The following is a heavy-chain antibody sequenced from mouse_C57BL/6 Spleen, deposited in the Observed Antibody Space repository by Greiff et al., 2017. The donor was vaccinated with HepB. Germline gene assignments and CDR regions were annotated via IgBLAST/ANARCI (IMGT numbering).Heavy chain of an antibody. CDR1: GFSLTSYG. D-gene: IGHD1-1*01. CDR2: IWSGGST. Sequence: VQLVESGPGLVQPSQSLSITCTVSGFSLTSYGVHWVRQSPGKGLEWLGVIWSGGSTDYNAAFISRLSISKDNSKSQVFFKMNSLQADDTAIYYCARNPITTVNYYAMDYWGQGTSVTVSS. V-gene: IGHV2-2*01. CDR3: ARNPITTVNYYAMDY. J-gene: IGHJ4*01.